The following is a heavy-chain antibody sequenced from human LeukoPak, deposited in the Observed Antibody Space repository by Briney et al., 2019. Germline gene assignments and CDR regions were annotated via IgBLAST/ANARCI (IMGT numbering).Heavy chain of an antibody. CDR2: ISYDGSNK. D-gene: IGHD1-26*01. V-gene: IGHV3-30*04. Sequence: PGGSLRLSCAASGLTFSSNAMHWVRQPPGKGLEWVAAISYDGSNKYYADSVKGRFTISRENSKNTQFLQMNSLRAEDTAVYHCASSHSGAYYDYWGQGTLVTVSS. J-gene: IGHJ4*02. CDR1: GLTFSSNA. CDR3: ASSHSGAYYDY.